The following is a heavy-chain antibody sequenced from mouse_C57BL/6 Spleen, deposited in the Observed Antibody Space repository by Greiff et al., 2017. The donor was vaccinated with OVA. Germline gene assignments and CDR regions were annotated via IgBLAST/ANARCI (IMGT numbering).Heavy chain of an antibody. CDR3: ARQDYGSSPFAY. D-gene: IGHD1-1*01. Sequence: EVKLVESGGGLVKPGGSLKLSCAASGFTFSSYTMSWVRQTPEKRLEWVATISGGGGNTYYPDSVKGRFTISRDNAKNTLYLQMSSLRSEDTALYYCARQDYGSSPFAYWGQGTLVTVSA. CDR1: GFTFSSYT. CDR2: ISGGGGNT. V-gene: IGHV5-9*01. J-gene: IGHJ3*01.